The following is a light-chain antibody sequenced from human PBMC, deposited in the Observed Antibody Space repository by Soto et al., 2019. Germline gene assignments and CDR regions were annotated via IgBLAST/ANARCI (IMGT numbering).Light chain of an antibody. V-gene: IGKV3-20*01. Sequence: EIVLTQSPGTLSLSPGERATLSCRASQSFSSSSLAWYQQKRGQAPRLLIHDASSRATGIPDRFSGSGSGTDFTLTISRLEPEDFAVYYCQQYGSSPWTFGQGTKVDIK. CDR1: QSFSSSS. CDR2: DAS. J-gene: IGKJ1*01. CDR3: QQYGSSPWT.